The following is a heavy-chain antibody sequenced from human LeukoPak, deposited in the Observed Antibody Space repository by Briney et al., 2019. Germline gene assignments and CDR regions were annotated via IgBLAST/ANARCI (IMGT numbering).Heavy chain of an antibody. CDR2: IIPIFGTA. CDR3: ASLTRTNDAFDI. Sequence: SVKVSCKASEGTFSSYAISWVRQAPGQGLEWMGGIIPIFGTANYAQKFQGRVTITTDESTSTAYMELSSLRSEDTAVYYCASLTRTNDAFDIWGQGTMVTVSS. V-gene: IGHV1-69*05. J-gene: IGHJ3*02. D-gene: IGHD1-14*01. CDR1: EGTFSSYA.